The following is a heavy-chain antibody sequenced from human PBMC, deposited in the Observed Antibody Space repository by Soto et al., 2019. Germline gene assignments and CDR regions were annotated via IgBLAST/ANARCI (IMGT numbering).Heavy chain of an antibody. CDR2: ISAYNGNT. CDR1: GYTFTSYG. J-gene: IGHJ4*02. CDR3: ARGVYYDSSGYYKVYYFDY. Sequence: QVQLVQSGAEVKKHGASVKVSCKASGYTFTSYGISWVRQAPGQGLEWMGWISAYNGNTNYAQKLQGRVTMTTDKSTSTAYMELRTLSSDYTAVYYCARGVYYDSSGYYKVYYFDYWGQGPLVTVSS. V-gene: IGHV1-18*01. D-gene: IGHD3-22*01.